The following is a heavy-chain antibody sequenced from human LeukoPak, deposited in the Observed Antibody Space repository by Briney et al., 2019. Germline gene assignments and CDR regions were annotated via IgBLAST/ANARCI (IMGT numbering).Heavy chain of an antibody. V-gene: IGHV3-30-3*01. J-gene: IGHJ4*02. CDR1: GFTYRNYV. D-gene: IGHD3-10*01. CDR2: ASSDLNVK. CDR3: AREGYYGSGSPPSLYFDY. Sequence: GGSLRLSCAASGFTYRNYVSHWVRQAPGKGLEWVAVASSDLNVKLYADSVKGRFTISRDNSRSTLYLQMNSLRPEDTAIYYCAREGYYGSGSPPSLYFDYWGQGTLVTVSS.